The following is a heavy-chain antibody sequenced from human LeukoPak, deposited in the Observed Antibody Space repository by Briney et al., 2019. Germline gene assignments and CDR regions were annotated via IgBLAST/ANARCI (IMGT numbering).Heavy chain of an antibody. J-gene: IGHJ4*02. CDR2: INHSGTT. D-gene: IGHD2-15*01. Sequence: TPETLSLTCAVSGYSISGDSYWGWIRQPPGKGLDWIGGINHSGTTYYNPSLKSRVTISVDTSTNPFSLILTSVTAADTAVYYCARAHFCSGVSCHSVSDYWGQGTLVTVSS. V-gene: IGHV4-38-2*01. CDR3: ARAHFCSGVSCHSVSDY. CDR1: GYSISGDSY.